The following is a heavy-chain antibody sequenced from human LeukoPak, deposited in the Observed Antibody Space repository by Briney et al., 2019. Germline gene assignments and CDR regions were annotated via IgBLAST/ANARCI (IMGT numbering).Heavy chain of an antibody. D-gene: IGHD2-15*01. J-gene: IGHJ4*02. Sequence: SETLSLTCAVYGGSFSGYYWSWIRQPPGKGLEWIGEINHSGSTNYNPSLKSRVTISVDTSKNQFSLKLSSVTAADTAVYYCASPSGSAPFDYWGQGTLVTVSS. CDR3: ASPSGSAPFDY. CDR1: GGSFSGYY. V-gene: IGHV4-34*01. CDR2: INHSGST.